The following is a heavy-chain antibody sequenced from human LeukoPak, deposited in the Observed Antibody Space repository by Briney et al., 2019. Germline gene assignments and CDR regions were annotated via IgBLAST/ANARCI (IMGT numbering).Heavy chain of an antibody. J-gene: IGHJ4*02. Sequence: GGSLRLSCAASGFTFSNYWMHWVRQAPGKGLVWVSRINSDGSITSHADSVEGRFTISRDNAKNTLYLQMNSLRAEDTAVYYCARGRVGPTLFDYWGQGTLVTVSS. V-gene: IGHV3-74*01. CDR3: ARGRVGPTLFDY. CDR2: INSDGSIT. D-gene: IGHD1-26*01. CDR1: GFTFSNYW.